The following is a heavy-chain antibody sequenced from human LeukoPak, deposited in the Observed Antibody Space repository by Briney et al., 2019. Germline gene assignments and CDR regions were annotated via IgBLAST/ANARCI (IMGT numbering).Heavy chain of an antibody. J-gene: IGHJ5*02. D-gene: IGHD6-6*01. V-gene: IGHV1-2*06. CDR2: INPRSGGT. CDR1: GFTFIDYY. CDR3: ARGSISSGDWFDP. Sequence: ASVKVSYKASGFTFIDYYMHWVRQAPGQGLEWMGRINPRSGGTNYAQKFQDRVTMTRDTSISTAYMELSRLKFDDTAVFYCARGSISSGDWFDPWGQGTLVTVSS.